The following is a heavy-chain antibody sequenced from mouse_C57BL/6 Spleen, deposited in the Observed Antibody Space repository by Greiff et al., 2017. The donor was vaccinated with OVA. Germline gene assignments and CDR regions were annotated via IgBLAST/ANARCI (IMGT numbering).Heavy chain of an antibody. J-gene: IGHJ2*01. CDR1: GYTFTDYN. V-gene: IGHV1-22*01. CDR2: INPNNGGT. D-gene: IGHD1-1*01. CDR3: ARAPFITTVVAPDY. Sequence: VQLKESGPELVKPGASVKMSCKASGYTFTDYNMHWVKQSHGKSLEWIGYINPNNGGTSYNQKFKGKATLTVNKSSSTAYMELRSLTSEDSAVYYCARAPFITTVVAPDYWGQGTTLTVSS.